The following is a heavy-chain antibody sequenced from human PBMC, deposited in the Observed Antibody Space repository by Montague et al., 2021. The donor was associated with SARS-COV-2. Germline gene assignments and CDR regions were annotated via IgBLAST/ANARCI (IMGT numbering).Heavy chain of an antibody. CDR2: VSHSGKT. V-gene: IGHV4-34*01. D-gene: IGHD3-16*01. Sequence: SETLSLTCAVFGGSFSDYYWSWIRQSPGKGLEWFGEVSHSGKTSYNPSLESRVSISLDTSKRQFFLNLDSLTAADTAVFYCARGQRPGAWRGGGRVYYYCMDVWGQGTTVTVSS. J-gene: IGHJ6*02. CDR3: ARGQRPGAWRGGGRVYYYCMDV. CDR1: GGSFSDYY.